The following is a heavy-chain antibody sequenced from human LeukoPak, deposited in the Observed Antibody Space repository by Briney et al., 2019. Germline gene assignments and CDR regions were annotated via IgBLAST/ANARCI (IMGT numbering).Heavy chain of an antibody. CDR1: GFTFSSYA. J-gene: IGHJ6*02. CDR2: ISYDGSNK. V-gene: IGHV3-30-3*01. Sequence: PGRSLRLSCAASGFTFSSYAMHWVRQAPGKGLEWVAVISYDGSNKYYADSVKGRFTISRDNSKNTLYLQMNSLRAEDTAVYYCPSSADSSSWQYYYYYGMDVWGQGTTVTVSS. D-gene: IGHD6-13*01. CDR3: PSSADSSSWQYYYYYGMDV.